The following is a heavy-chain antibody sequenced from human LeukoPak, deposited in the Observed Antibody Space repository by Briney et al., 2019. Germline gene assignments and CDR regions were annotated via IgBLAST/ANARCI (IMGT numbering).Heavy chain of an antibody. CDR1: GGTFSSYA. J-gene: IGHJ5*02. CDR2: IIPIFGTT. Sequence: SVKVSCKASGGTFSSYAISWVRQAPGQGLEWMARIIPIFGTTNYAQKLQGRVTITTDESTSTAYMELSSLRFVDTAVYYCASEENWFDPWGQGTLVTVSS. CDR3: ASEENWFDP. V-gene: IGHV1-69*05.